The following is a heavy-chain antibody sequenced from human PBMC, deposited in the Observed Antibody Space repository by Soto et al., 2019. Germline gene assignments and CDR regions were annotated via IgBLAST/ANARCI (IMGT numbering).Heavy chain of an antibody. CDR3: AKDGSGMEWLLARYYFDY. Sequence: EVQLLESGGGLVQPGGSLRLSCAASGFTFSSYAMSWVRQAPGKGLEWVSAISGSGGSTYYADSVKGRFTISRDNSKNTLYRQMNSLRAEDTAVYYCAKDGSGMEWLLARYYFDYWGQGTLVTVSS. CDR1: GFTFSSYA. V-gene: IGHV3-23*01. CDR2: ISGSGGST. D-gene: IGHD3-3*01. J-gene: IGHJ4*02.